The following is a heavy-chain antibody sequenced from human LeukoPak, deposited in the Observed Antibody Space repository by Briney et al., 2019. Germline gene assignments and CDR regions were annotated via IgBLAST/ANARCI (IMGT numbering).Heavy chain of an antibody. V-gene: IGHV5-51*01. D-gene: IGHD1-26*01. CDR3: ARFALTEHYFDY. J-gene: IGHJ4*02. CDR1: GYTFTYHW. CDR2: VYPTDSDT. Sequence: GESLQISCQGSGYTFTYHWIGWVRQLPGKPQEWMAIVYPTDSDTRYNPSFQGQVTISADRSITTAYLQWNSLKASDTAVYYCARFALTEHYFDYWGLGTLVTVSS.